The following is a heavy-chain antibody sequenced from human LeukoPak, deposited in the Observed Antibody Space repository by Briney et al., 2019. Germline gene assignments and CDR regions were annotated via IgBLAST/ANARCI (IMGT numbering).Heavy chain of an antibody. D-gene: IGHD6-13*01. CDR2: ISYDGSNK. Sequence: GGSLRLSCAASGFTFSSYGMHWVRQAPGKGLEWVAVISYDGSNKYYADSVKGRFTISRDNSKNTLYLQMNSLRAEDTAVYYCAKAEAAGYYYYYYMDVWGKGTTVTVSS. CDR3: AKAEAAGYYYYYYMDV. V-gene: IGHV3-30*18. CDR1: GFTFSSYG. J-gene: IGHJ6*03.